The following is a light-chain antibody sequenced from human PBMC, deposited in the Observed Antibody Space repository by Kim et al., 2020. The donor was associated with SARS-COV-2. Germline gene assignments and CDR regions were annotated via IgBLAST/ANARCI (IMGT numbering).Light chain of an antibody. J-gene: IGLJ2*01. V-gene: IGLV1-51*01. Sequence: GQKVTISCSGNSSNIGNNYVSWYQQLPGTAPKVLIYDNNKRPSGIPDRISGSKSGTSATLGITGLQTGDEADYYCGTWDSSLSAGVFGGGTQLTVL. CDR2: DNN. CDR1: SSNIGNNY. CDR3: GTWDSSLSAGV.